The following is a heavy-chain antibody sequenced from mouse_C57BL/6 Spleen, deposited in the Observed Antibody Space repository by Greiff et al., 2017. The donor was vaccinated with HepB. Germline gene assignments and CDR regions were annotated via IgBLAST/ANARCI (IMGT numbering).Heavy chain of an antibody. D-gene: IGHD2-2*01. CDR1: GFTFSNYW. V-gene: IGHV6-3*01. Sequence: DVKLQESGGGLVQPGGSMKLSCVASGFTFSNYWMNWVRQSPEKGLEWVAQIRLKSDNYATHYAESVKGRFTISRDDSKSSVYLQMNNLRAEDTGIYYCTDGYYFDYWGQGTTLTVSS. CDR3: TDGYYFDY. J-gene: IGHJ2*01. CDR2: IRLKSDNYAT.